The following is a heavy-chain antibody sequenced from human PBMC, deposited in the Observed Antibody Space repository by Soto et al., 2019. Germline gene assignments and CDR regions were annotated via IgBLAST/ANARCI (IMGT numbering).Heavy chain of an antibody. V-gene: IGHV5-51*01. CDR2: IYPGDSDT. J-gene: IGHJ6*02. D-gene: IGHD3-3*01. Sequence: GESLKISCKGSGYSFTSNWIGWVRQMPEKGLEWMGIIYPGDSDTRYSPSFQGQVTIPADKSISTAYLQWSSLKVSDTAIYYCARHFSPDSPDYYYYGIDVWAQGTTDTGSS. CDR1: GYSFTSNW. CDR3: ARHFSPDSPDYYYYGIDV.